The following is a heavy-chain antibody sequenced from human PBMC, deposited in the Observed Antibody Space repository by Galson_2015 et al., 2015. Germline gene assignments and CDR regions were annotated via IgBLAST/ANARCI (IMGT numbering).Heavy chain of an antibody. CDR2: ISSSSSTI. CDR3: ARDQNYGYRYYYYYGMDV. Sequence: SLRLSCAASGFTFSSYSMNWVRQAPGKGLEWVSYISSSSSTIYYADSVKGRFTISRDNAKNSLYLQMNSLRDEDTAVYYCARDQNYGYRYYYYYGMDVWGQGTTVTVSS. D-gene: IGHD5-18*01. CDR1: GFTFSSYS. V-gene: IGHV3-48*02. J-gene: IGHJ6*02.